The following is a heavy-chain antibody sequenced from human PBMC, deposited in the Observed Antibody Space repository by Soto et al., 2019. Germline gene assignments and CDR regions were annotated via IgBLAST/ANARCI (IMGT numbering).Heavy chain of an antibody. D-gene: IGHD1-1*01. Sequence: QVQLVESGGGVVQPGRSLRLSCAASGFTFSSYAMHWVRQAPGTGLEWVAVIAYDGRNKYYADSVKGRFTISRDNSKNTRYLQMNSLRIEDTAVYYCARELERGFDYWGQGTLGTVAS. CDR3: ARELERGFDY. V-gene: IGHV3-30*04. CDR1: GFTFSSYA. CDR2: IAYDGRNK. J-gene: IGHJ4*01.